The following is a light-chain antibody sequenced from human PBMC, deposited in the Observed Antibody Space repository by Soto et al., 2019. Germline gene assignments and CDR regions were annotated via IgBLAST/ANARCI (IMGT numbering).Light chain of an antibody. J-gene: IGKJ2*01. CDR1: QSVSSSY. CDR2: GAS. CDR3: QLQAT. Sequence: EIVLTQSPGTLALSPGERATLSCRASQSVSSSYLAWYQQKPGQAPRLLIYGASSRATGIPDRFSGSGSGTDFTLTISRLESEDFAVYYSQLQATSGQGTKPQIK. V-gene: IGKV3-20*01.